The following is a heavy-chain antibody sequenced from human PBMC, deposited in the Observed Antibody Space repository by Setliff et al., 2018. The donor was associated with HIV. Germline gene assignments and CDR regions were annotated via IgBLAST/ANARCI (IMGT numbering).Heavy chain of an antibody. CDR1: GDTFTTYA. D-gene: IGHD6-13*01. Sequence: ASVKVSCKASGDTFTTYALHWVRQAPGQRLEWMGWINAGNCDTKSSQKFQGRVTITRDTSASTAYMELSSLRSEDTGVYYCAIGSSNWPHRPNNYYFDYWGQGTPVTVSS. CDR2: INAGNCDT. V-gene: IGHV1-3*01. CDR3: AIGSSNWPHRPNNYYFDY. J-gene: IGHJ4*02.